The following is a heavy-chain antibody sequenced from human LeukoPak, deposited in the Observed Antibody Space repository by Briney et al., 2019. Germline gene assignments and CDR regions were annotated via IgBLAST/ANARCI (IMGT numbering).Heavy chain of an antibody. V-gene: IGHV4-4*07. J-gene: IGHJ4*02. CDR2: IYPGEGIYATANT. CDR3: ARGVYIAAAQYGY. D-gene: IGHD6-13*01. CDR1: GVSISSYY. Sequence: SETLSLTCTVSGVSISSYYWSWIRQTAGNGLEWIGRIYPGEGIYATANTYYNPSLKSRVSMSGDTSKNQVTLRLSSVTAADTAVYYCARGVYIAAAQYGYWGQGTLVTVSS.